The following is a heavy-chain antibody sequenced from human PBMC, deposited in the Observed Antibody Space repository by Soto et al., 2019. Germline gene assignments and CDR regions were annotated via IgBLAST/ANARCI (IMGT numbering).Heavy chain of an antibody. Sequence: ASVKVSCKASGYTFTRYGISWVRQAPGQGLEWMGWISGYNGDTNYAQKFQDRVSMTIDTSTGTAYMELRRLTSDDTAIYYCWKKGKPQYYNSGLNVGGQGTKVTVPS. V-gene: IGHV1-18*01. D-gene: IGHD1-1*01. J-gene: IGHJ6*02. CDR1: GYTFTRYG. CDR2: ISGYNGDT. CDR3: WKKGKPQYYNSGLNV.